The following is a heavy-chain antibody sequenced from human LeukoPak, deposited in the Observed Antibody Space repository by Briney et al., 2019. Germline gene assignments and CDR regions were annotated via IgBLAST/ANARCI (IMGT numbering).Heavy chain of an antibody. D-gene: IGHD2-2*01. CDR2: IRNDGDVI. CDR1: GFTFTSFG. Sequence: GGSLRLSCAASGFTFTSFGMQWVRQTPGKGLEWVAFIRNDGDVIYYADSVKGRFTISRDNSKSTVYLQMNSLRAEDTAVYYCAKESIRYCSSTSCYYFDYWGQGTLVTVSS. CDR3: AKESIRYCSSTSCYYFDY. V-gene: IGHV3-30*02. J-gene: IGHJ4*02.